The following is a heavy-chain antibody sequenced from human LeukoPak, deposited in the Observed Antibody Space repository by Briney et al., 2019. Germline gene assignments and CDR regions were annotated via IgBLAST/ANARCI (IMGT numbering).Heavy chain of an antibody. V-gene: IGHV4-59*01. Sequence: PSETLSLTCTVSGGSISSYYWSWIRQPPGKGLEWIGYIYYSGSTNYNPSLKSRVTISVDTSKNQFSLKLSSVTAADTAVYYCARAPLTEEYQLLIDYWGQGTLVTVSS. CDR3: ARAPLTEEYQLLIDY. D-gene: IGHD2-2*01. J-gene: IGHJ4*02. CDR2: IYYSGST. CDR1: GGSISSYY.